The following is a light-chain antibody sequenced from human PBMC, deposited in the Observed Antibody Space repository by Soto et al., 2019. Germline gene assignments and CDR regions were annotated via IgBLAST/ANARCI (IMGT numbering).Light chain of an antibody. Sequence: EIVLTQSPDTLSLSPGERVTLSCRASQRMTNNFLAWFQQKPGLAPRLLIHGASTRASGVPDRFTGGGSGTDFVLTISRVEPEDFAVYYCQQYVTSSPRTFGQGTKVEIK. CDR2: GAS. J-gene: IGKJ1*01. V-gene: IGKV3-20*01. CDR3: QQYVTSSPRT. CDR1: QRMTNNF.